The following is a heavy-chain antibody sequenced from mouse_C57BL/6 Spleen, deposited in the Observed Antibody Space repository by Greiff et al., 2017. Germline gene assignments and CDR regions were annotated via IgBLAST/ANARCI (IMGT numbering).Heavy chain of an antibody. CDR3: ASYYDGSSYWYFDV. CDR2: IDPSDSYT. J-gene: IGHJ1*03. Sequence: VQLQQPGAELVKPGASVKLSCKASGYTFTSYWMQWVKQRPGQGLEWIGEIDPSDSYTNYNQKFKGKASLTVDTSSSTAYMQLSSLTSADSAVYYCASYYDGSSYWYFDVWGTGTTVTVSS. CDR1: GYTFTSYW. V-gene: IGHV1-50*01. D-gene: IGHD1-1*01.